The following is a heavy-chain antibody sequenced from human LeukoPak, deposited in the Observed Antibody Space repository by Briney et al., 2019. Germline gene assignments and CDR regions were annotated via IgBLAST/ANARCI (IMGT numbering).Heavy chain of an antibody. CDR3: ATYRSLNRREFQY. V-gene: IGHV3-7*01. D-gene: IGHD6-19*01. CDR1: GFTFSNYW. CDR2: IKTDGSEK. J-gene: IGHJ1*01. Sequence: GGSLRLSCEGSGFTFSNYWMGWVRQAPGKGLQWVANIKTDGSEKYYVDSVKGRFTISRDNAKNSLYLQMNSLRAEDTAVYYCATYRSLNRREFQYWGQGTLLTVSS.